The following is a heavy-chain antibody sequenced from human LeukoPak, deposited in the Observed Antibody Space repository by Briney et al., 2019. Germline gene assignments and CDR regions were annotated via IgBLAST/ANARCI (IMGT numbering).Heavy chain of an antibody. Sequence: GASLKVSCKASGYTFTTYSINWVRQAPGQGLEWMGWIDTNTGNPTYAQGFTGRFVFSLDTSVSTANLQISSLKAEDTAVYYCARGGGGSGTDYYMDVWGQGTTVIVSS. CDR1: GYTFTTYS. J-gene: IGHJ6*03. V-gene: IGHV7-4-1*02. CDR2: IDTNTGNP. CDR3: ARGGGGSGTDYYMDV. D-gene: IGHD3-10*01.